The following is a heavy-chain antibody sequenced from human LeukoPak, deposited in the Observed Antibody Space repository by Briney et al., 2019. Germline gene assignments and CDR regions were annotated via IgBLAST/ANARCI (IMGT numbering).Heavy chain of an antibody. V-gene: IGHV4-39*01. CDR2: MYYSGST. CDR3: ARLGSSWDTNWFDP. D-gene: IGHD6-13*01. CDR1: SGSISTTSYY. J-gene: IGHJ5*02. Sequence: PSETLSLTCTVSSGSISTTSYYWGWIRQPPGMGLEWIGSMYYSGSTYYNPSLKSRVTISVDTSKNQFSLKLSSVTAADTAVYYCARLGSSWDTNWFDPWGQGTLVTVSS.